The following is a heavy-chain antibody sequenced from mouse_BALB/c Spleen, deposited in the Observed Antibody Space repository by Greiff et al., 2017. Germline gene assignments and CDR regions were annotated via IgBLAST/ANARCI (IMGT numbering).Heavy chain of an antibody. CDR3: ARSNYYGSAYAMDY. J-gene: IGHJ4*01. V-gene: IGHV1-7*01. D-gene: IGHD1-1*01. CDR1: GYTFTSYW. CDR2: INPSTGYT. Sequence: QVQLKQSGAELAKPGASVKMSCKASGYTFTSYWMHWVKQRPGQGLEWIGYINPSTGYTEYNQKFKDKATLTADKSSSTAYMQLSSLTSEDSAVYYCARSNYYGSAYAMDYWGQGTSVTVSS.